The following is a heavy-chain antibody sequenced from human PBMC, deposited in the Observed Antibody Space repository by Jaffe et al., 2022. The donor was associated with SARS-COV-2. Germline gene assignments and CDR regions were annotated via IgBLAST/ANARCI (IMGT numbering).Heavy chain of an antibody. CDR1: GGSISSYY. J-gene: IGHJ4*02. CDR2: IYYSGST. CDR3: ARSQYSGSYYGLDY. Sequence: QVQLQESGPGLVKPSETLSLTCTVSGGSISSYYWSWIRQPPGKGLEWIGYIYYSGSTNYNPSLKSRVTISVDTSKNQFSLKLSSVTAADTAVYYCARSQYSGSYYGLDYWGQGTLVTVSS. D-gene: IGHD1-26*01. V-gene: IGHV4-59*01.